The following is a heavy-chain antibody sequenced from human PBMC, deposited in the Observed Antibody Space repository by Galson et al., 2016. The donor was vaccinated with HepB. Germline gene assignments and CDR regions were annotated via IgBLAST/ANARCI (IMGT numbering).Heavy chain of an antibody. V-gene: IGHV4-31*03. CDR3: ARRVSGYFNS. D-gene: IGHD3-22*01. J-gene: IGHJ5*01. Sequence: TLSLTCSVSGGSISTGGYYWSWIRQHPGKGLEWIGHIYYSGSTSYNPSLKSRLSISVDTSKNQFSLNLSSVTVADTAVYFCARRVSGYFNSWGLGTLVTVSS. CDR2: IYYSGST. CDR1: GGSISTGGYY.